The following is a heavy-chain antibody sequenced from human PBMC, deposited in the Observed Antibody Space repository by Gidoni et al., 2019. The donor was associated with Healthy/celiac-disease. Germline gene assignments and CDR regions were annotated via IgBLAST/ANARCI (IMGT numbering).Heavy chain of an antibody. Sequence: QVQLVESGGGVVQPGRSLRLSCAASGFTFSSYGMHWVRQAPGKGLEWVAVIWYDGSNKYYADSVKGRFTISRDNSKNTLYLQMNSLRAEDTAVYYCARGKRSGPVAGTPLEYWGQGTLVTVSS. CDR2: IWYDGSNK. CDR3: ARGKRSGPVAGTPLEY. V-gene: IGHV3-33*01. D-gene: IGHD6-19*01. J-gene: IGHJ4*02. CDR1: GFTFSSYG.